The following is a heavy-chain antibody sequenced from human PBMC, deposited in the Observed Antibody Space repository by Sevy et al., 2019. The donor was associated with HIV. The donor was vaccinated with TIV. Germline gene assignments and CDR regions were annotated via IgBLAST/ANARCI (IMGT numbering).Heavy chain of an antibody. J-gene: IGHJ5*01. V-gene: IGHV3-30*04. Sequence: GGSLRLSCAASGFTFSDYTIHWVRQAPGKGLEWVAVISYDGSRTSYADSVKGRFTISRDNSKNTPFLQMNSLRVADTAVYYCTRVRGLLGWFDSWGQGTLVTVSS. CDR3: TRVRGLLGWFDS. CDR2: ISYDGSRT. D-gene: IGHD3-10*01. CDR1: GFTFSDYT.